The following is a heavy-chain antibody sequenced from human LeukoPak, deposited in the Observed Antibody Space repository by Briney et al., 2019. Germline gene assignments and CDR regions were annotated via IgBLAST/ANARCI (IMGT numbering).Heavy chain of an antibody. CDR2: ITGSGTYI. D-gene: IGHD2/OR15-2a*01. CDR3: ARVFDVDYFSATGYSDY. V-gene: IGHV3-21*06. CDR1: GFSFNSFS. J-gene: IGHJ4*02. Sequence: GGSLRLSCAASGFSFNSFSMNWVRQAPGRGLEWVSHITGSGTYIYYADSVRGRFTISRDNARNSLYLQMDSLTAEDTAIYYCARVFDVDYFSATGYSDYWGQGVLVTVSS.